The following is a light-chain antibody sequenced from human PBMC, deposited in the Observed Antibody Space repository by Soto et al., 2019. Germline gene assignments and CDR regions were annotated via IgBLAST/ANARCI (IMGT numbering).Light chain of an antibody. CDR2: KAS. CDR1: QNINSW. V-gene: IGKV1-5*03. CDR3: QQYESYSET. Sequence: DIQMTQSPSTLSASVGDRVTITCRASQNINSWLAWFQQKPGKAPKLLIQKASSLESGVPSRFSGSGSGTEFTLTISSLQPEDFATYYCQQYESYSETFGQGTNLEIK. J-gene: IGKJ2*01.